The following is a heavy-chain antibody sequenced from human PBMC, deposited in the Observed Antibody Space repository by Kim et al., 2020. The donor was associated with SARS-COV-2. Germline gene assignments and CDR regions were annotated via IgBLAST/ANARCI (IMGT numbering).Heavy chain of an antibody. Sequence: ANYAQKFQGRVTITADESTSTAYMELSSLRSEDTAVYYCARDTIPDAFDIWGQGTMVTVSS. CDR3: ARDTIPDAFDI. V-gene: IGHV1-69*01. J-gene: IGHJ3*02. D-gene: IGHD3-3*01. CDR2: A.